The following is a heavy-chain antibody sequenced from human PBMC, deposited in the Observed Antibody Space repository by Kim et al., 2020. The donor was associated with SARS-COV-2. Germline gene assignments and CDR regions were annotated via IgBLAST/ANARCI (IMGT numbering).Heavy chain of an antibody. Sequence: GGSLRLSCAASGFTFSTYAMHWVRQAPGKGLEWVAVTYYDGSIRYFADSVKGRFTISRDNSKKTVFLQMNSLRPEDTGVYYCARDKQGSSWSLDSWGQGT. CDR2: TYYDGSIR. D-gene: IGHD6-13*01. J-gene: IGHJ4*02. V-gene: IGHV3-30*04. CDR3: ARDKQGSSWSLDS. CDR1: GFTFSTYA.